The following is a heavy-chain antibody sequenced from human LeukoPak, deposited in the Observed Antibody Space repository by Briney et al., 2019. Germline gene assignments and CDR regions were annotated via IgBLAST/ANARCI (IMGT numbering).Heavy chain of an antibody. CDR3: AREKVYGYSYGSWFDP. V-gene: IGHV4-38-2*02. D-gene: IGHD5-18*01. CDR1: GYPISSNYY. J-gene: IGHJ5*02. CDR2: MYYSGST. Sequence: SETLSLTCTVSGYPISSNYYWGWIRQPPGKGLEWIGSMYYSGSTHYNPSLKSRVTISADTSKNQLSLKLSSVTAADTAVYYCAREKVYGYSYGSWFDPWGQGTLVTVSS.